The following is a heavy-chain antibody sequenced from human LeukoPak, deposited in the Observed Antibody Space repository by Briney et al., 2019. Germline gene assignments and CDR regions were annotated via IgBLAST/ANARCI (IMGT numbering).Heavy chain of an antibody. V-gene: IGHV3-23*01. CDR3: AKAPPLSYGDYEYYFDY. D-gene: IGHD4-17*01. CDR1: GFTFSSYA. Sequence: GGTLRLSCAASGFTFSSYAMSWVRQAPGKGLEWVSAISGSGGSTYYADSVKGRFTISRDNSKNTLYLQMNSLRAEDTAVYYCAKAPPLSYGDYEYYFDYWGQGTLVTVSS. J-gene: IGHJ4*02. CDR2: ISGSGGST.